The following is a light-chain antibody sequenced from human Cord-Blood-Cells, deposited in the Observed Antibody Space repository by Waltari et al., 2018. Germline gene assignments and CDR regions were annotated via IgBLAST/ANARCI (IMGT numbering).Light chain of an antibody. Sequence: DIQMTQSPSTLSASVGDRVTITCRASQSISSWLAWYQQKPGKAPKLLLYKESSLESGVQSRFSGSGSGTEFTLTISSLQPDDFATYYCQQYNSYPYSFGQGTKLEIK. CDR2: KES. J-gene: IGKJ2*03. CDR3: QQYNSYPYS. CDR1: QSISSW. V-gene: IGKV1-5*03.